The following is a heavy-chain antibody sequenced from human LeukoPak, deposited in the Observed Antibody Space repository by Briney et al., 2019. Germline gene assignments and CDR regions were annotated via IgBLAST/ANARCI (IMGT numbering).Heavy chain of an antibody. CDR1: GYTFTGYY. J-gene: IGHJ4*02. V-gene: IGHV1-2*02. Sequence: ASVKVSCKASGYTFTGYYMHWVRQAPGQGLEWMGWINPNSGGTNYAQKFQGRVTMTRDTSISTAYMELSRLRSDDTAVYYCARAQLRGDPGSLYSNFDYWGQGTLVTVSS. D-gene: IGHD2-15*01. CDR2: INPNSGGT. CDR3: ARAQLRGDPGSLYSNFDY.